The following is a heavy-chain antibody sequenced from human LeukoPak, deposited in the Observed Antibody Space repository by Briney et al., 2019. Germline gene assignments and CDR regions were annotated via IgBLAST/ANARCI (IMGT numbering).Heavy chain of an antibody. V-gene: IGHV3-30*03. J-gene: IGHJ4*02. D-gene: IGHD4-23*01. Sequence: GGSPRLCCAGSGFSFGTYSMNWVRQAPGKGLEWVAVISYDGSNKYYADSVKGRFTISRDSSKNTLYLQMNSLRAEDTAVYYCARDLNTVVTPDYWGQGTLVTVSS. CDR3: ARDLNTVVTPDY. CDR1: GFSFGTYS. CDR2: ISYDGSNK.